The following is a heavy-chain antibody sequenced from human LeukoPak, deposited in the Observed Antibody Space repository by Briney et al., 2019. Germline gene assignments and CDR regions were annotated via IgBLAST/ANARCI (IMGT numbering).Heavy chain of an antibody. CDR2: IYYSGST. V-gene: IGHV4-59*01. CDR3: ARDVHYYDSSGYYGFDY. J-gene: IGHJ4*02. Sequence: KPSETLSLTCTVSGGSISSYYWSWIRQPPGKGLEWIGYIYYSGSTNYNPSLKSRVTISVDTSKNQFSLKLSSVTAADTAVYYCARDVHYYDSSGYYGFDYWGQGTLVTVSS. CDR1: GGSISSYY. D-gene: IGHD3-22*01.